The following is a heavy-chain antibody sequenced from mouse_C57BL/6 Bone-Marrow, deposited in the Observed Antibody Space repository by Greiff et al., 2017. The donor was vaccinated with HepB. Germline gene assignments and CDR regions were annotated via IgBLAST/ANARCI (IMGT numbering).Heavy chain of an antibody. Sequence: EVHLVESGPGLVKPSQSLSLTCSVTGYSITSGYYWNWIRQFPGNKLEWMGYISYDGSNNYNPSLKNRISITRDTSKNQFFLKLNSVTTEDTATYYCARGYYGTGYWGQGTTLTVSS. V-gene: IGHV3-6*01. CDR3: ARGYYGTGY. D-gene: IGHD1-1*01. J-gene: IGHJ2*01. CDR2: ISYDGSN. CDR1: GYSITSGYY.